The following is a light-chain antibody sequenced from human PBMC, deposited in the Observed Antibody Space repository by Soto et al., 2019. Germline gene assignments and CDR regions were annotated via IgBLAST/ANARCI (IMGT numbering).Light chain of an antibody. CDR1: QNIGLY. Sequence: DIELTQSPSSLSLSAGDRVTISCRASQNIGLYITWYQQKPGQAPKLLIYAASKRENGIPARFRGSGSGTHFSLSISSLQPEDFAVYYCQQSYGWPPWTFGPGTKVESK. J-gene: IGKJ1*01. CDR3: QQSYGWPPWT. V-gene: IGKV3-11*01. CDR2: AAS.